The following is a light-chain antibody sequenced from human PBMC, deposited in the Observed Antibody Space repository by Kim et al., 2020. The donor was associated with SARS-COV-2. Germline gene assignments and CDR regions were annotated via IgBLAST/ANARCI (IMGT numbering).Light chain of an antibody. CDR2: GAS. Sequence: EIVLTQSPGALSLSPGERATLSCRASQSVSSSYLAWYQQKPGQAPRLLIYGASSRATGIPDRFSGGGSETDFTLTISRLEPEDFAVYYGQQYGSSYTFGQGPRLEI. V-gene: IGKV3-20*01. CDR1: QSVSSSY. J-gene: IGKJ2*01. CDR3: QQYGSSYT.